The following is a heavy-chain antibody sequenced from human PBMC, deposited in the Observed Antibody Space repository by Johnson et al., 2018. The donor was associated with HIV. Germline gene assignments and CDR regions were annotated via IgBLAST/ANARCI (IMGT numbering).Heavy chain of an antibody. J-gene: IGHJ3*02. CDR3: AKAGDSSGRDAFDI. V-gene: IGHV3-43D*03. Sequence: VQLVESGGVVVQPGGSLRLSCAASGFTFDDYAMHWVRQAPGKGLEWVSLISWDGGSTYYADSVKGRFTISRENSKNSLYLQMKSLRAEDTALYYCAKAGDSSGRDAFDIWGQGTMVTVSS. CDR2: ISWDGGST. CDR1: GFTFDDYA. D-gene: IGHD3-22*01.